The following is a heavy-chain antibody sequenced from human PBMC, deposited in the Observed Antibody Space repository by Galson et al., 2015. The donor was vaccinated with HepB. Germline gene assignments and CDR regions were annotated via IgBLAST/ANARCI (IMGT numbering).Heavy chain of an antibody. V-gene: IGHV3-30*03. Sequence: SLRLSCAASGFTFSSYSMHWVRQAPGKGLEWVAVISYDGSNKYYADSVKGRFTISRDNSKNTLYLQMNSLRAEDTAVYYCARAPPYGSGFFDPWGQGTLVTVSS. D-gene: IGHD3-10*01. CDR1: GFTFSSYS. J-gene: IGHJ5*02. CDR3: ARAPPYGSGFFDP. CDR2: ISYDGSNK.